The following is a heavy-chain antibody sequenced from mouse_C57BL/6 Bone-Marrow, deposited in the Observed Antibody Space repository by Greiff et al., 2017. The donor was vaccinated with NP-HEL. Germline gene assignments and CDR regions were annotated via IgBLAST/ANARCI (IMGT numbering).Heavy chain of an antibody. CDR3: ARGIITTVVATDY. CDR2: IDPSDSYT. J-gene: IGHJ2*01. D-gene: IGHD1-1*01. CDR1: GYTFTSYW. V-gene: IGHV1-59*01. Sequence: QVQLQQPGAELVRPGTSVKLSCKASGYTFTSYWMHWVKQRPGQGLEWIGVIDPSDSYTNYNQKFKGKATLTVDTSSSTAYMQRSSLTSEDSAVYYCARGIITTVVATDYWGQGTTLTVSS.